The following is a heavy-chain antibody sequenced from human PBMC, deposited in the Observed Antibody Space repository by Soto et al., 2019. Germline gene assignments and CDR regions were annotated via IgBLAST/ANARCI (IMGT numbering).Heavy chain of an antibody. CDR3: VRVGGYCSGGRCSDYMDV. V-gene: IGHV3-64*01. J-gene: IGHJ6*03. CDR2: INSNGGST. Sequence: GGSLRLSCAASGFTFSSYAMHWVRQAPGKGLEYVSGINSNGGSTYYANSVKGRFTISRDNSKNTLYFQMGSLRAEDMAVYYCVRVGGYCSGGRCSDYMDVWGSGTTVTVSS. CDR1: GFTFSSYA. D-gene: IGHD2-15*01.